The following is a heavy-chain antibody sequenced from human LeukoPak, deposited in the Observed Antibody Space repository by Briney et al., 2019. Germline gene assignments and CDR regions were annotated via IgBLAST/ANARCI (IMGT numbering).Heavy chain of an antibody. Sequence: ASVKVSCKASGYTFTSYGISWVRQAPGQGLEWMGWISAYNGNTNYAQKLQGRVTMTTDTSTSTAYMELRSLRSDDTAVYYCARGGAARRAVSVNNWFDPWGQGTLVTVSS. D-gene: IGHD6-6*01. J-gene: IGHJ5*02. V-gene: IGHV1-18*01. CDR2: ISAYNGNT. CDR3: ARGGAARRAVSVNNWFDP. CDR1: GYTFTSYG.